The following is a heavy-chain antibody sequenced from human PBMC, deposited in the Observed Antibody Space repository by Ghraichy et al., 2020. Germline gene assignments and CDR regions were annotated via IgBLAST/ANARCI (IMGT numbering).Heavy chain of an antibody. CDR3: AKEHTDDI. Sequence: GESLNISCAASGFTISSYGMHWVRQAPGKGLEWVAVISYDGSNKYYADSVKGRFTISRDNSKNTLYLQMNSLRAEDTAVYYCAKEHTDDIWGQGTMVTVSS. V-gene: IGHV3-30*18. D-gene: IGHD2-2*02. CDR1: GFTISSYG. CDR2: ISYDGSNK. J-gene: IGHJ3*02.